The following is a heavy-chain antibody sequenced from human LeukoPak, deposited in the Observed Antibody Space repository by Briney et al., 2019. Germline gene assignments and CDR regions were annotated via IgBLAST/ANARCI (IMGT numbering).Heavy chain of an antibody. V-gene: IGHV3-73*01. CDR3: TRGDCSGGSCYRDPYGMDV. CDR2: IRSKANSYAT. J-gene: IGHJ6*02. Sequence: GGSLRLSCAASGVTFSGSAMHWVRQASGKGLEWVGRIRSKANSYATAYAASVKGRFTISRADSKNTAYLQMNSLKTEDTAVYYCTRGDCSGGSCYRDPYGMDVWGQGTTVTVSS. CDR1: GVTFSGSA. D-gene: IGHD2-15*01.